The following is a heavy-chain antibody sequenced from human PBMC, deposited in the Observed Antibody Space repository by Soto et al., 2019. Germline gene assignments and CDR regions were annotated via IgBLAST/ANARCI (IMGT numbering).Heavy chain of an antibody. Sequence: GASVKVSCKASGYTFTDYYMHWVRQAPGQGLEWMGWINPKTGGTNYVQKFQGWVTMTRDTSISTAYMELSRLRSDDTAVYYCARADLYYDILTGYRNWFDPWGQGTLVTVSS. CDR1: GYTFTDYY. CDR3: ARADLYYDILTGYRNWFDP. CDR2: INPKTGGT. V-gene: IGHV1-2*04. D-gene: IGHD3-9*01. J-gene: IGHJ5*02.